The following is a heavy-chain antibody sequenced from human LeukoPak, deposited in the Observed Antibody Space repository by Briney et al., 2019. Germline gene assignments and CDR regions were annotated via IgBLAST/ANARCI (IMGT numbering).Heavy chain of an antibody. J-gene: IGHJ4*02. D-gene: IGHD3-3*01. CDR1: GFTFSSYG. CDR2: IRYDGSNK. V-gene: IGHV3-30*02. Sequence: GGSLRLSCAASGFTFSSYGMHWVRQAPGKGLEWVAFIRYDGSNKYYADSVKGRFTISRDNSKNTLYLQMNSLRAEDTAVYYCAKDGYYGFWSGYYEDYWGQGTLVTVSS. CDR3: AKDGYYGFWSGYYEDY.